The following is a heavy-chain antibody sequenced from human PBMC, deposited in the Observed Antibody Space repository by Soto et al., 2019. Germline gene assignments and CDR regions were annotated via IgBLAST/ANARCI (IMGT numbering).Heavy chain of an antibody. D-gene: IGHD2-21*02. J-gene: IGHJ4*02. V-gene: IGHV1-3*05. CDR1: GYTFTIYA. Sequence: QVPLVQSGAEEKKPGASVKVSCKASGYTFTIYAMHWVRQAPGQRLEWMGWINAGNGNTKYSQKFQGRVTITRDTSASTAYMELSSLRSEDTAVYYCARSIVVVTALDYWGQGTLVTVSS. CDR3: ARSIVVVTALDY. CDR2: INAGNGNT.